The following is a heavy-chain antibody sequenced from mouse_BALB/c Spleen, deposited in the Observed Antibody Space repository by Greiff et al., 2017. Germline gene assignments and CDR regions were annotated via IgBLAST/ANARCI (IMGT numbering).Heavy chain of an antibody. CDR3: ARCGGYYRMDY. Sequence: EVKLMESGGGLVQPGGSLKLSCAASGFTFSSYGMSWVRQTPDKRLELVATINSNGGSTYYPDSVKGRFTIARDNAKNTLYLQMSSLTSEDTAMYYCARCGGYYRMDYWGQGTSVTVSS. CDR2: INSNGGST. J-gene: IGHJ4*01. CDR1: GFTFSSYG. D-gene: IGHD2-3*01. V-gene: IGHV5-6-3*01.